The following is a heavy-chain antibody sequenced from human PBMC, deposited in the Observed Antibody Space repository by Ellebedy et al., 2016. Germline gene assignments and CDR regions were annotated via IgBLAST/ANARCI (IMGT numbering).Heavy chain of an antibody. J-gene: IGHJ4*02. Sequence: GESLKISCAASGFTFSDYYMSWIRQAPGKGLEWVSYISSSSSYTNYADSVKGRFTISRDNAKNSLYLQMNSLRAEDTALYYCAKDGYGGIFFDYWGQGTLATVSS. V-gene: IGHV3-11*05. CDR3: AKDGYGGIFFDY. CDR2: ISSSSSYT. D-gene: IGHD4-23*01. CDR1: GFTFSDYY.